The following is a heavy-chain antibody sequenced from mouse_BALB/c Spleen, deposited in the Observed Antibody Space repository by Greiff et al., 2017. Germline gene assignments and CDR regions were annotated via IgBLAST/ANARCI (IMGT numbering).Heavy chain of an antibody. CDR1: GFTFSSYG. D-gene: IGHD2-14*01. CDR2: ISSGGSYT. CDR3: ARGGYDAAWFAY. Sequence: DVMLVESGGDLVKPGGSLKLSCAASGFTFSSYGMSWVRQTPDKRLEWVATISSGGSYTYYPDSVKGRFTISRDNAKNTLYLQMSSLKSEDTAMYYCARGGYDAAWFAYWGQGTLVTVSA. J-gene: IGHJ3*01. V-gene: IGHV5-6*02.